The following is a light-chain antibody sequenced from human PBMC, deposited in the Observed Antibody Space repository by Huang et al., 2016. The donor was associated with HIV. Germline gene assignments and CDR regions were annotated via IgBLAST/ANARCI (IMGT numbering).Light chain of an antibody. V-gene: IGKV1-27*01. CDR1: QDIGNY. J-gene: IGKJ2*01. CDR2: AAS. Sequence: DIQMTQSPSSLPTSVGDRVTITCRASQDIGNYLALYQQKPGKVPKSLISAASTLQSGAPSRFRGSGSGTDCTLTISSLQPEDVATYYCQKYNSAPYTFGQGTKLDI. CDR3: QKYNSAPYT.